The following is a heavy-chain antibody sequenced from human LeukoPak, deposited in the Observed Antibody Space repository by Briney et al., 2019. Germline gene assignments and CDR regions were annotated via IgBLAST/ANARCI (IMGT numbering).Heavy chain of an antibody. J-gene: IGHJ4*02. Sequence: GGSLRLSCAASKFSFSDFYMSWIRQAPGKGLEWVSYISGNGKTTYYADSAKGRFTISRDNAKNSVYLQMNNLRAEDTAAYYCAKDLYDSYGSRYDYWGQGTLVTVSS. CDR3: AKDLYDSYGSRYDY. CDR2: ISGNGKTT. D-gene: IGHD5-18*01. V-gene: IGHV3-11*01. CDR1: KFSFSDFY.